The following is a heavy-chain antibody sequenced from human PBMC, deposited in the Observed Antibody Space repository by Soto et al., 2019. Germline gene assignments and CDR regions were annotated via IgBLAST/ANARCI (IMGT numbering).Heavy chain of an antibody. D-gene: IGHD2-2*01. V-gene: IGHV3-74*01. CDR1: GFTFSSYW. Sequence: GGSLRLSCAASGFTFSSYWMHWVRQAPGKGLVWVSRIGSDGRSTSYTDSVKGRFTISRDNAKNTLYLQMNSLRAEDTAVYYWAREANSGDTSWGRWGKGTRRSVSS. CDR3: AREANSGDTSWGR. J-gene: IGHJ4*02. CDR2: IGSDGRST.